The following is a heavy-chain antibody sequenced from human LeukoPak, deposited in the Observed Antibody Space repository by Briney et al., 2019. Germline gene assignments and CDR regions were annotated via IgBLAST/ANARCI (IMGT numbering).Heavy chain of an antibody. V-gene: IGHV3-23*01. Sequence: GGSLRLSCAASGFTFSSYAMSWVRQAPGKGLEWVSAISGSGGSTYYADSVKGRFTISRDNSKNTLYLQMNSLKTEDTAVYYCTRRFIVVAENDAFDIWGQGTMVTVSS. CDR3: TRRFIVVAENDAFDI. CDR2: ISGSGGST. CDR1: GFTFSSYA. D-gene: IGHD2-2*01. J-gene: IGHJ3*02.